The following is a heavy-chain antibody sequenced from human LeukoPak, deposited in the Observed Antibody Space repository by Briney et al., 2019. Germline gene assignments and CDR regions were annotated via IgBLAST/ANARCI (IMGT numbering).Heavy chain of an antibody. V-gene: IGHV4-61*08. CDR3: ARARYSSSWACDY. CDR2: IYYSGST. CDR1: GGSISSGGYY. D-gene: IGHD6-13*01. J-gene: IGHJ4*02. Sequence: SETLSLTCTVSGGSISSGGYYWSWIRQHPGKGLEWIGYIYYSGSTNYNPSLKSRVTISVDTSKNQFSLKLSSVTAADTAVYYCARARYSSSWACDYWGQGTLVTVSS.